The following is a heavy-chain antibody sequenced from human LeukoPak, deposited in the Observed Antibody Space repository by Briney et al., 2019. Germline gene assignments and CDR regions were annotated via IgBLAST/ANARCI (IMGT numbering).Heavy chain of an antibody. CDR2: INHSGST. V-gene: IGHV4-34*01. CDR3: ARFWSGYPPNWFDP. Sequence: PSETLSLTCAVYGGSFSGYYWSWIRQPPGKGLGWIGEINHSGSTNYNPSLKSRVTISVDTSKNQLSLKLSSVTAADTAVYYCARFWSGYPPNWFDPWGQGILVTVSS. CDR1: GGSFSGYY. D-gene: IGHD3-3*01. J-gene: IGHJ5*02.